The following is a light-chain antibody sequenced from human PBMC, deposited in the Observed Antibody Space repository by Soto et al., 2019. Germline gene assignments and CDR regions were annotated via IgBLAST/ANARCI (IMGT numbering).Light chain of an antibody. J-gene: IGLJ1*01. CDR2: DVI. Sequence: QSVLTQQPAVCGAPGQRVTISCTGSSSNIGAGYDVHWFQQHPGKAPKLIIYDVIKRPSGVPHHFSGSKSGNTASLTISGLQAEDEADYFCCSYAGSYTHVFGTGTKVTVL. CDR3: CSYAGSYTHV. CDR1: SSNIGAGYD. V-gene: IGLV1-40*01.